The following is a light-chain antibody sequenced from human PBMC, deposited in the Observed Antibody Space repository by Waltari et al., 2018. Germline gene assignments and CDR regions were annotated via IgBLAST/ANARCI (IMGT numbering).Light chain of an antibody. V-gene: IGLV2-23*02. Sequence: QSALTQPAAVSGSPGQSVTISCTGASSDIGRYDLVSWYQQHPGNAPKLVISDVTKPPSGVSDRFSGSKSGDTASLTISGLQFEDEADYYCCSYAGNYIWVFGGGTRLTVL. CDR2: DVT. CDR1: SSDIGRYDL. J-gene: IGLJ3*02. CDR3: CSYAGNYIWV.